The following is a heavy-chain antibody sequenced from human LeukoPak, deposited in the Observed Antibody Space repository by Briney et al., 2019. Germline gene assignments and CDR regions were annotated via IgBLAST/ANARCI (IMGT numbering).Heavy chain of an antibody. D-gene: IGHD2-21*02. V-gene: IGHV4-30-2*01. J-gene: IGHJ2*01. CDR3: ARASLAYCGGDCYYYWYFDL. CDR1: GGSISSGGYS. Sequence: SQTLSLTCPVSGGSISSGGYSWSWIRQPPGKGLEWIGYIYHSGSTYYNPSLKSRVTISVDRSKNQFSLKLSSVAAADTAVYYCARASLAYCGGDCYYYWYFDLWGRGTLVTVSS. CDR2: IYHSGST.